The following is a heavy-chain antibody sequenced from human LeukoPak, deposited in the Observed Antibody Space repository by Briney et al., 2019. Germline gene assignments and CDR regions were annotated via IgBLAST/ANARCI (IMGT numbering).Heavy chain of an antibody. D-gene: IGHD2-15*01. CDR1: GYSFTSYW. Sequence: GESLKISCKGSGYSFTSYWIGWVRQMPGKGLEWMGIIYPGDSDTRYSPSFQGQATISADKSISTAYLQWSSLKASDTAMYYCASSGYCSGGSCPARYYFDYWGQGTLVTVSS. J-gene: IGHJ4*02. CDR3: ASSGYCSGGSCPARYYFDY. CDR2: IYPGDSDT. V-gene: IGHV5-51*01.